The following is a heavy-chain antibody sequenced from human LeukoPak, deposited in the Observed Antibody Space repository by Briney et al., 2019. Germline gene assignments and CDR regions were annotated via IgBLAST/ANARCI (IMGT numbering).Heavy chain of an antibody. CDR2: ISSDGSNT. D-gene: IGHD3-22*01. CDR1: GFTFRSYW. CDR3: GRADSSGYRCDN. V-gene: IGHV3-74*01. Sequence: PGGSLRLSCAAPGFTFRSYWMHWVRQVPGRGLVWVSRISSDGSNTNYADSVKGRLTISRDNAKNTLYLQMNSLRAEDTAVYYCGRADSSGYRCDNWGQGTLVTVSS. J-gene: IGHJ4*02.